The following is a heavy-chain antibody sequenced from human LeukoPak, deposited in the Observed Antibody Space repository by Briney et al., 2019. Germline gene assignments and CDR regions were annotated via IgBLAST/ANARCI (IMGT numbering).Heavy chain of an antibody. CDR1: GGSISSGSYY. CDR3: ARARSGYCSSTSCYRDAFDI. J-gene: IGHJ3*02. CDR2: IYTSGST. D-gene: IGHD2-2*02. V-gene: IGHV4-61*02. Sequence: SQTLSLTCTVSGGSISSGSYYWSWIRQPAGKGLEWIGRIYTSGSTNYNPSLKSRVTISVDTSKNQFSLKLSSVTAADTAVYYCARARSGYCSSTSCYRDAFDIWGQGTMVTVSS.